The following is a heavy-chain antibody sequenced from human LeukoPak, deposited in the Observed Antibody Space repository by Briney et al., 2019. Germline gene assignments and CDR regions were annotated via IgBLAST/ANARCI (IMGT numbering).Heavy chain of an antibody. CDR1: GFTFSSYA. J-gene: IGHJ4*02. CDR3: AKQEQWLFRPTPFDY. V-gene: IGHV3-23*01. CDR2: ISGSGGST. D-gene: IGHD6-19*01. Sequence: GGSLRLSCAVPGFTFSSYAMSWVRQAPGKGLEWVSTISGSGGSTYYADSVKGRFTISRDNSKNTLYLQMNSLRAEDTAEYYCAKQEQWLFRPTPFDYWGQGTLSPSPQ.